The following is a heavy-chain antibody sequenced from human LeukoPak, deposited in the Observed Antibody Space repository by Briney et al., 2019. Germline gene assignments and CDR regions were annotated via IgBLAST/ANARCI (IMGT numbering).Heavy chain of an antibody. J-gene: IGHJ4*02. V-gene: IGHV3-73*01. CDR3: TRLGGSDPLY. CDR1: GFTLSGSA. CDR2: IRSKANSYAT. D-gene: IGHD1-26*01. Sequence: PGGSLRLSCAASGFTLSGSAMHWVRQASGRGLEWVGRIRSKANSYATAYAASVKGRFTISRDNSKNTAYPQMNSLKTEDTAVYYCTRLGGSDPLYWGQGTLVTVSS.